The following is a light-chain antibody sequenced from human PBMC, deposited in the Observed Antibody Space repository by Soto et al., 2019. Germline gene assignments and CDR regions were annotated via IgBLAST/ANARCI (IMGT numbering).Light chain of an antibody. CDR3: QQYGSSPPLT. CDR2: GAS. V-gene: IGKV3-20*01. Sequence: EIVLTQSPGTLSLSPEERATLSCMASQSVSSSYLAWYQQKPGQAPRLLIYGASSRATGIPDRFSGSGSGTDFTLTISRLEPEDFAVYYCQQYGSSPPLTFGGGTKVDIK. CDR1: QSVSSSY. J-gene: IGKJ4*01.